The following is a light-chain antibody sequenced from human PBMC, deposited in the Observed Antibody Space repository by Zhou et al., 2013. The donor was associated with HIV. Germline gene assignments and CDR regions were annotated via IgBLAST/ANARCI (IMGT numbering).Light chain of an antibody. CDR1: QSVSTT. CDR3: QQYDNWPPIT. Sequence: EKVMTQSPATLSVSPGERATLSCRASQSVSTTLAWYQQRPGQAPRLLIYGASTRATGVPARFSGSGSGTYFTLTISSLQSEDFAVYYCQQYDNWPPITFGQGTRLEIK. J-gene: IGKJ5*01. V-gene: IGKV3-15*01. CDR2: GAS.